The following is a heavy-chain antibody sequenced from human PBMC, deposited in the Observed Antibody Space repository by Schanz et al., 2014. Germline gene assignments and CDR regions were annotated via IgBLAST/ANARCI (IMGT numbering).Heavy chain of an antibody. CDR2: ISASGGTT. D-gene: IGHD1-26*01. V-gene: IGHV3-23*04. CDR1: GFTFSAYA. CDR3: ARDHTTESYYSAGPPIDY. J-gene: IGHJ4*02. Sequence: EAHLVESGGGLVKPGGSLRLSCAASGFTFSAYAMTWVRQIPGKGLEWVSAISASGGTTYYADSVKGRFTISRDNSKNTLFLQMNSLRAEDTAVYYCARDHTTESYYSAGPPIDYWGQGTLLTVSS.